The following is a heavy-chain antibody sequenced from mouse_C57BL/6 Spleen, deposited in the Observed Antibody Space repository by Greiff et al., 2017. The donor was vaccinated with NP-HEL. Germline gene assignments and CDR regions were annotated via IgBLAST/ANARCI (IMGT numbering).Heavy chain of an antibody. CDR1: GYTFTDYN. CDR3: ARSGDTPTVEGAMDY. CDR2: INPNNGGT. J-gene: IGHJ4*01. Sequence: EVQLQQSGPELVKPGASVKIPCKASGYTFTDYNMDWVKQSHGKSLEWIGDINPNNGGTIYNQKFKGKATLTVDKSSSTAYMELRSLTSEDTAVYYCARSGDTPTVEGAMDYWGQGTSVTVSS. D-gene: IGHD1-1*01. V-gene: IGHV1-18*01.